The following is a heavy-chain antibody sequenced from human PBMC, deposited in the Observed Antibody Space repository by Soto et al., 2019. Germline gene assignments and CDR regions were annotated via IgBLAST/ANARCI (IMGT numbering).Heavy chain of an antibody. Sequence: DVQVLESGGDLVQPGGSLRLSCAASGFTFNSYAMSWVRQAPGKGLEWVSSVSAGGDMTYYSDSVKGRFTISRDNSNNALFLQRNSRRIEDTALYSCPRGARVGSGPPASYYYSGLDVWAKGPRSPS. CDR2: VSAGGDMT. CDR1: GFTFNSYA. J-gene: IGHJ6*02. V-gene: IGHV3-23*01. D-gene: IGHD3-10*01. CDR3: PRGARVGSGPPASYYYSGLDV.